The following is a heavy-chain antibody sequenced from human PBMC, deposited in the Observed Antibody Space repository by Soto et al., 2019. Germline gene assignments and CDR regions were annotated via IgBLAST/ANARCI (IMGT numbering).Heavy chain of an antibody. CDR2: IIPLFGTA. J-gene: IGHJ4*02. CDR3: ARPKGTYSSGYYSFDF. V-gene: IGHV1-69*01. CDR1: GGTFSTYA. Sequence: QVQLEQSGAEVKQPGSSVRVSCKTSGGTFSTYAINWVRQAPGHGLEWLGAIIPLFGTADYSQKFQGRVTITADESTSTAYMELRSLRSDDTAVYFCARPKGTYSSGYYSFDFWGQGTLVTVSS. D-gene: IGHD6-19*01.